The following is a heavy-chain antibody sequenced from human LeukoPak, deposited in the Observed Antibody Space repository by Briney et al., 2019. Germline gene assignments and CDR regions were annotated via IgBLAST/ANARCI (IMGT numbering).Heavy chain of an antibody. D-gene: IGHD3-22*01. CDR3: ATLPYYYDSSGSYYFDY. Sequence: PGGSLRLSCAASGFIFNSYGMHWVRQAPGKGLERVAFIRYDGSNKYYADPVKGRFTISRDNSKNTLYLQMNSLRVEDTAVYYCATLPYYYDSSGSYYFDYWGQGTLVTVSS. V-gene: IGHV3-30*02. J-gene: IGHJ4*02. CDR2: IRYDGSNK. CDR1: GFIFNSYG.